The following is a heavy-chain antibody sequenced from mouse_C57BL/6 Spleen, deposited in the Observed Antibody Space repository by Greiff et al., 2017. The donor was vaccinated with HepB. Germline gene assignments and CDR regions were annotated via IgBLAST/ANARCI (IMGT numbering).Heavy chain of an antibody. J-gene: IGHJ3*01. CDR1: GFTFSDYG. CDR3: ARDGYYAWFAD. Sequence: EVKLVESGGGLVKPGGSLKLSCAASGFTFSDYGMHWVRQAPEKGLEWVAYISSGSSTIYYADTVKGRFTISRDNAKNTLFLQMTSLRSEDTAMYYCARDGYYAWFADWGQGTLVTVSA. V-gene: IGHV5-17*01. D-gene: IGHD2-3*01. CDR2: ISSGSSTI.